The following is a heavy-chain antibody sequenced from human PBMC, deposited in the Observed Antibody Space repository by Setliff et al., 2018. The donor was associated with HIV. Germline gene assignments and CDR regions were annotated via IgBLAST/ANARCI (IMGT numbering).Heavy chain of an antibody. D-gene: IGHD6-19*01. J-gene: IGHJ4*02. CDR1: GFTLSNTY. CDR2: LYGSGDT. V-gene: IGHV3-66*02. CDR3: ARVLPYNSALDN. Sequence: PGGSLSLSCAASGFTLSNTYMAWVRQAPGKRPEWVSTLYGSGDTYHADSVKGRFTLSRDTSKNTMYLEMNSLRHEDTGLYYCARVLPYNSALDNWGQGTLVTVSS.